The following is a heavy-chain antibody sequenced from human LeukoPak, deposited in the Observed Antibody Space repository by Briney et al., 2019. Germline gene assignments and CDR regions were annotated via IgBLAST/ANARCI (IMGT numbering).Heavy chain of an antibody. CDR1: GFTLSGYW. J-gene: IGHJ5*02. D-gene: IGHD2-15*01. V-gene: IGHV3-74*01. Sequence: GGSLRLSCVASGFTLSGYWMYWVRQAPGKGLMYISRNNGDGSTTNYADVVKGRFTMSRDNVKNTLYLQMNSLRVEDTAVYYCARDPRNVGLAPWGQGTLVTVSS. CDR2: NNGDGSTT. CDR3: ARDPRNVGLAP.